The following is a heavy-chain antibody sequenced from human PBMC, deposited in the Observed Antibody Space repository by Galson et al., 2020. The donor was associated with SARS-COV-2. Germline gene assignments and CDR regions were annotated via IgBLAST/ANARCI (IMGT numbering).Heavy chain of an antibody. CDR1: GFTFTSYD. J-gene: IGHJ4*02. CDR3: ARLAVGATTLFDY. D-gene: IGHD1-26*01. Sequence: ASVKVSCKASGFTFTSYDITWVRQAPGQGLEWMGWISAYNGNTNYAQKFQGRVTLTTDTSTSTAYMELRSLRSDDTAVYYCARLAVGATTLFDYWGQGTLVTVSS. V-gene: IGHV1-18*01. CDR2: ISAYNGNT.